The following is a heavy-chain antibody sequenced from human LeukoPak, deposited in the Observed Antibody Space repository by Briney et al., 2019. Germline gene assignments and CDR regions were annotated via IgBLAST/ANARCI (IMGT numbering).Heavy chain of an antibody. J-gene: IGHJ5*01. CDR2: IYTSGST. Sequence: KTSETLSLTCTVSGGSIIDYYWSWVRQPPGKGLEWLGYIYTSGSTNYNPSLKSRVTISADTSKNQFSLKLSSVTAADTAVYYCARRRSPTSSSFFDSWGQGTLVSVSS. V-gene: IGHV4-4*09. D-gene: IGHD6-6*01. CDR3: ARRRSPTSSSFFDS. CDR1: GGSIIDYY.